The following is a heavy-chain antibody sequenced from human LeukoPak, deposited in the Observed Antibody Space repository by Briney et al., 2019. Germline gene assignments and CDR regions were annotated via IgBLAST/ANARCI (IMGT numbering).Heavy chain of an antibody. Sequence: GGSLRLSCAASGFTFSSYSMNRVRQAPGKGLEWVSSISSSSSYIYYADSVKGRFTISRDNAKNSLYLQMNSLRAEDTAVYYCARGRSGSHYFDYWGQGTLVTVSS. CDR3: ARGRSGSHYFDY. V-gene: IGHV3-21*01. CDR2: ISSSSSYI. J-gene: IGHJ4*02. D-gene: IGHD1-26*01. CDR1: GFTFSSYS.